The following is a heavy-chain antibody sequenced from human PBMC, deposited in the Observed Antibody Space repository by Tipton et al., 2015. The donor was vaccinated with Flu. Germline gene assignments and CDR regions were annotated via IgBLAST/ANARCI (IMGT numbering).Heavy chain of an antibody. J-gene: IGHJ3*02. V-gene: IGHV3-9*01. CDR3: AKDRGFGELPSDAFDI. Sequence: SLRLSCAASGFTFDDYAMHWVRQAPGKGLEWVSGISWNSGSIGYADSVKGRFTISRDNAKNSLYLQMNSLRAEDTALYYCAKDRGFGELPSDAFDIWGQGTMVTVSS. D-gene: IGHD3-10*01. CDR1: GFTFDDYA. CDR2: ISWNSGSI.